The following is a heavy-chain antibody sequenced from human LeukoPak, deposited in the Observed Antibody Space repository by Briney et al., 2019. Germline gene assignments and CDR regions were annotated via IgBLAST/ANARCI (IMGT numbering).Heavy chain of an antibody. D-gene: IGHD2-2*01. CDR2: INHSGST. Sequence: SETLSLTCAVYGGSFSGYYWSWIRQPPGKWLEWIGQINHSGSTNYNPSLKSRVTISVDTSKNQFSLKLSSVTAADTAVYYCAREGVSYCSSTSCPLGYWGQGTLVTVSS. CDR3: AREGVSYCSSTSCPLGY. V-gene: IGHV4-34*01. J-gene: IGHJ4*02. CDR1: GGSFSGYY.